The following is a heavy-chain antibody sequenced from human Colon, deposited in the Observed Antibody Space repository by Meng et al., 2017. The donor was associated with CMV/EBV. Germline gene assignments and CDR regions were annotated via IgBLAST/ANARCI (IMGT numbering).Heavy chain of an antibody. V-gene: IGHV1-2*02. CDR1: GYTFSDYY. CDR2: IRSDGSAT. Sequence: QVQLMQSGAGVKGPGASVKVPCKTPGYTFSDYYMHWVRQAPGQGLEWMGWIRSDGSATNYAQKFRGRVTMTRDASVSTAYMELSGLTSDDTAVYFCVRSSGWSLFDYWGPGALVTVSS. J-gene: IGHJ4*02. CDR3: VRSSGWSLFDY. D-gene: IGHD6-19*01.